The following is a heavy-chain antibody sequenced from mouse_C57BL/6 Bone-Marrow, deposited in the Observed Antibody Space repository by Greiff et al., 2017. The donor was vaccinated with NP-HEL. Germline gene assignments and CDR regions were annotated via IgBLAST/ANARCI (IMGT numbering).Heavy chain of an antibody. Sequence: VQLQQSGPELVKPGASVKISCKASGYSFTGYYMNWVKQSPEKSLEWIGEINPSTGGTTYNQKFKAKATLTVDKSSSTAYMQLKSLTSEDSAVYYCARLCYDEFACWGQGTLVTVSA. V-gene: IGHV1-42*01. D-gene: IGHD2-12*01. J-gene: IGHJ3*01. CDR2: INPSTGGT. CDR3: ARLCYDEFAC. CDR1: GYSFTGYY.